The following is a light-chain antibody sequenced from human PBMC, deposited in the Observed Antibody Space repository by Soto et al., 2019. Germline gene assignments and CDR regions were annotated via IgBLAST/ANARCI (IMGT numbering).Light chain of an antibody. CDR3: ATWDGSLRGVV. J-gene: IGLJ2*01. CDR1: SSNIGTKY. V-gene: IGLV1-47*01. Sequence: QLVLTQPPSASGTPGQRVTISWYGSSSNIGTKYVSWYQQVPGMAPKLLISRNVQRPSGVPDRFSGSKSGTSASLAISGLRSEDEGVYYCATWDGSLRGVVFGGGTKLTV. CDR2: RNV.